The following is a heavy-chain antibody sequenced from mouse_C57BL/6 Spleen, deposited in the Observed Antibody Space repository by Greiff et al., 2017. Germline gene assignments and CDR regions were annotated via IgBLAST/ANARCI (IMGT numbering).Heavy chain of an antibody. D-gene: IGHD3-3*01. Sequence: EVQLQQSGAELVRPGASVKLSCTASGFNIKDYYMHWVKQRPEQGLEWIGRIDPEDGDTEYAPKFQGKATMPADTSSNTAYLQLSSLTSEDTAIYYCATKGGYYVGYWGQGTTVTVSS. J-gene: IGHJ2*01. CDR1: GFNIKDYY. V-gene: IGHV14-1*01. CDR2: IDPEDGDT. CDR3: ATKGGYYVGY.